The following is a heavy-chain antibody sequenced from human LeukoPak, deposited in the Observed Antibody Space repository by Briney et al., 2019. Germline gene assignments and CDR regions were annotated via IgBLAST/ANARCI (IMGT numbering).Heavy chain of an antibody. J-gene: IGHJ4*02. D-gene: IGHD2-21*01. CDR1: GFTFSSYG. CDR3: ARGLCGGDCYDY. CDR2: ISGSGGST. Sequence: PGRSLRLSCAASGFTFSSYGMHWGRQAPGKGLEWVSAISGSGGSTYYADSVKGRFTISRDNSKNTLYLQMNSLRAEDTAVYYCARGLCGGDCYDYWGQGTLVTVSS. V-gene: IGHV3-23*01.